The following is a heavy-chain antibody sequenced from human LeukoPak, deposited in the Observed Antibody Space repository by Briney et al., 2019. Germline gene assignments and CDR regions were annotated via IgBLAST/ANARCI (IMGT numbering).Heavy chain of an antibody. Sequence: SGTLYLTCAVSGGSINSSNWWSWVRQPPGMGLEWIGEIYHSESTNYNPSLKSRVTISVDTSKNQFSLKLSSVTAADTAVYYCARRGIRVFDYWGQGTLVTVSS. V-gene: IGHV4-4*02. CDR2: IYHSEST. CDR1: GGSINSSNW. J-gene: IGHJ4*02. D-gene: IGHD1-26*01. CDR3: ARRGIRVFDY.